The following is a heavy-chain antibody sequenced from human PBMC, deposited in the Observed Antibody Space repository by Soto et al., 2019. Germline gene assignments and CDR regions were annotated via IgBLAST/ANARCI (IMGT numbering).Heavy chain of an antibody. J-gene: IGHJ6*02. Sequence: SATLSLTCTVSGGSVSSGSYYWSWIRQPPGKGLEWIWYIYYSGSTNYNPSLKSRVTISVDTSKNQFSLKLSSVTAADTAVYYCARVGYYGSGSYYYYYYYGLDGWGPGTTVTVSS. D-gene: IGHD3-10*01. CDR2: IYYSGST. V-gene: IGHV4-61*01. CDR3: ARVGYYGSGSYYYYYYYGLDG. CDR1: GGSVSSGSYY.